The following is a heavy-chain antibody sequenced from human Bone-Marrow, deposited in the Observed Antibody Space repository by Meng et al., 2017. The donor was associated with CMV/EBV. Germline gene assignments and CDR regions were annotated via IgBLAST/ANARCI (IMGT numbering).Heavy chain of an antibody. J-gene: IGHJ4*02. Sequence: SETLSLTCAVYGGSFSGYYWSWIRQPPGKGLEWIGEINHSGSTNYNPSLKSRVTISVDTSKNQFSLKLSSVTAADTAVYYCARPLITMVRGVFDYWGQGTLVTVSS. D-gene: IGHD3-10*01. CDR3: ARPLITMVRGVFDY. CDR2: INHSGST. V-gene: IGHV4-34*01. CDR1: GGSFSGYY.